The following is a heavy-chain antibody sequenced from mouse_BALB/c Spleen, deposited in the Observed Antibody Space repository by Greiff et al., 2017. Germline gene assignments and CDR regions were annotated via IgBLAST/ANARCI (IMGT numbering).Heavy chain of an antibody. V-gene: IGHV1S137*01. J-gene: IGHJ2*01. CDR1: GYTFTDYA. CDR3: ARWYGNSFAS. CDR2: ISTYYGDA. D-gene: IGHD2-10*02. Sequence: QVQLQQSGAELVRPGVSVKISCKGSGYTFTDYAMHWVKQSHAKSLEWIGVISTYYGDASYNQKFKGKATMTVDKSSSTAYMELARLTSEDSAIYYCARWYGNSFASWGQGTTLTVSS.